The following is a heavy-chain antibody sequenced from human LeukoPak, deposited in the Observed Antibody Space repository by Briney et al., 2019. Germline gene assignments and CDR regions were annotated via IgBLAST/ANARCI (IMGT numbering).Heavy chain of an antibody. CDR2: INSDGSST. CDR3: AKDVKSIPKYYFDY. V-gene: IGHV3-74*01. CDR1: GFTFSSYL. J-gene: IGHJ4*02. Sequence: PGGSLRLSCAASGFTFSSYLMHWVRQAPGKGLVWVSRINSDGSSTNYADSVKGRFTISRDNSKNTLFLQMNSLRAEDTAVYYCAKDVKSIPKYYFDYWGQGTLVTVSS.